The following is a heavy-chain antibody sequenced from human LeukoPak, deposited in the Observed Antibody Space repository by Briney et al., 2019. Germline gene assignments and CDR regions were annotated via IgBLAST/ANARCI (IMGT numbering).Heavy chain of an antibody. CDR2: ISGSGGST. CDR3: AKEFRQNWGSSDCIDY. J-gene: IGHJ4*02. V-gene: IGHV3-23*01. D-gene: IGHD3-16*01. Sequence: ESGGSLRLSCAASGFTFSSYAMSWVRQAPGKWLEWVSAISGSGGSTYYADSVKGRFTISRDNSKNTLYLQMNSLRAEDTAVYYCAKEFRQNWGSSDCIDYWGQGTLVTVSS. CDR1: GFTFSSYA.